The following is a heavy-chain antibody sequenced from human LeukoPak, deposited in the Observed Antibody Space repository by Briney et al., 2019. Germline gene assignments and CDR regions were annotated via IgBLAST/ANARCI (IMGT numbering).Heavy chain of an antibody. CDR3: ARQGYQLLYRGWFDP. D-gene: IGHD2-2*02. CDR1: GYTFTGYY. J-gene: IGHJ5*02. V-gene: IGHV1-2*04. Sequence: ASVTVSCKASGYTFTGYYMHWVRQAPGQGLEWMGWINPNSGGTNYAQKFQGWVTMTRDTSISTAYMELSRLRSDDTAVYYCARQGYQLLYRGWFDPWGQGTLVTVSS. CDR2: INPNSGGT.